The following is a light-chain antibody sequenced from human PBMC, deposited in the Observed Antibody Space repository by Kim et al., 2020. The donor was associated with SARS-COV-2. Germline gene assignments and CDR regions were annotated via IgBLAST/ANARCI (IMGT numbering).Light chain of an antibody. V-gene: IGKV3-11*01. CDR2: DAS. CDR3: QQRSNWDT. Sequence: LSFSPGERPPLSCRASQSVNSYLAWYQQKPGQAPRLLIYDASSRATGIPARFSGSGSGTDFTLTISSLKPEDFAVYYCQQRSNWDTFGQGTKLEI. J-gene: IGKJ2*01. CDR1: QSVNSY.